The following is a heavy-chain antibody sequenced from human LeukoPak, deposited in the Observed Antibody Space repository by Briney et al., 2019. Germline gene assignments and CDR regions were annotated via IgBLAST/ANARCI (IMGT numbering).Heavy chain of an antibody. V-gene: IGHV3-30*04. D-gene: IGHD4-23*01. CDR1: GFTFSTFA. Sequence: PGRSLRLSCAASGFTFSTFAIHWVRQAPGKGLEWVAIISYVGTYKYYADSVKGRFTISRDNSKNTLYLQMNSLRAEDTAVYYCARDAYGGNSGYYFDYWGQGALVTVSS. J-gene: IGHJ4*02. CDR3: ARDAYGGNSGYYFDY. CDR2: ISYVGTYK.